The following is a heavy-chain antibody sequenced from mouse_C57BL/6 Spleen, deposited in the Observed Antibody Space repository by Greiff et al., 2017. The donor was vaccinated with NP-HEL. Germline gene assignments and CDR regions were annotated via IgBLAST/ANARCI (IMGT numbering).Heavy chain of an antibody. J-gene: IGHJ2*01. CDR2: INPNNGGT. CDR1: GYTFTDYN. D-gene: IGHD1-1*01. V-gene: IGHV1-18*01. CDR3: ARTTVVATGFDY. Sequence: VQLQQSGPELVKPGASVKIPCKASGYTFTDYNMDWVKQSHGKSLEWIGDINPNNGGTIYNQKFKGKATLTVDKSSSTAYMELRSLTSEDTAVYYCARTTVVATGFDYWGQGTTLTVSS.